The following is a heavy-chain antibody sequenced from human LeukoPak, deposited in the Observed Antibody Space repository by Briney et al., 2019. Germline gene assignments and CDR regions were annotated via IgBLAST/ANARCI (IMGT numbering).Heavy chain of an antibody. Sequence: SETLSLTCTVSGGSISSYYWSWIRQPPGKGLEWIGYIYYSGSTNYNPSLKSRVTISVDTSKNQFSLKLSSVTAADTAVYYCARDRAASSGWYVPGSPRLGDAFDIWGQGTMVTVSS. V-gene: IGHV4-59*01. CDR2: IYYSGST. D-gene: IGHD6-19*01. CDR1: GGSISSYY. J-gene: IGHJ3*02. CDR3: ARDRAASSGWYVPGSPRLGDAFDI.